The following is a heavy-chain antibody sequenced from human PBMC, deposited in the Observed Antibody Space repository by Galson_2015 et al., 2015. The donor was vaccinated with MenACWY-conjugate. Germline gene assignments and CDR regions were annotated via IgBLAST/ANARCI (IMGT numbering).Heavy chain of an antibody. CDR3: ARGDTGTGSGVSLNPLDN. J-gene: IGHJ4*02. CDR1: VNSMSRYY. CDR2: IYSSGST. V-gene: IGHV4-59*01. Sequence: SETLSLTCTVSVNSMSRYYWNWIRQPPGKGLEWIGYIYSSGSTNYNPSLESRVTILVDTSKKQFYLKMHSVTAADTAVYYCARGDTGTGSGVSLNPLDNWGQGTVVTVSS. D-gene: IGHD2-15*01.